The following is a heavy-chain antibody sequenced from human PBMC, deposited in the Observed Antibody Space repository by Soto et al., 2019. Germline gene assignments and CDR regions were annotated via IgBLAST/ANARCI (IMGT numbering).Heavy chain of an antibody. CDR2: IHYNGRT. CDR3: ASHAVDTAMDQRGRWSDP. V-gene: IGHV4-39*01. J-gene: IGHJ5*02. D-gene: IGHD5-18*01. Sequence: QLQLQESGPGLVKPSETLSLTCTVSGGSFRSSSYYWRWIRQPPGKGLEWIGGIHYNGRTYSNPSLKVRVTISTDTPNNPFSRKLSSVSAADTAVYYCASHAVDTAMDQRGRWSDPWCQRTLVTDSS. CDR1: GGSFRSSSYY.